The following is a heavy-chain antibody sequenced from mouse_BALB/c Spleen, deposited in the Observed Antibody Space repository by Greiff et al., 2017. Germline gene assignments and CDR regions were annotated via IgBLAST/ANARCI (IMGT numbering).Heavy chain of an antibody. V-gene: IGHV1S30*01. Sequence: EVQLQQSGPGLVKPGPSMTISCKVSGYSLTGYTFNWVKQSHGKSLEWIGLINPYNGGTSNNQKCKGKATLTVDKSSSTAYMELLSLTSEDSAIYYCARRRLGHAMDYWGQGTSVTVSS. CDR2: INPYNGGT. CDR3: ARRRLGHAMDY. J-gene: IGHJ4*01. D-gene: IGHD4-1*01. CDR1: GYSLTGYT.